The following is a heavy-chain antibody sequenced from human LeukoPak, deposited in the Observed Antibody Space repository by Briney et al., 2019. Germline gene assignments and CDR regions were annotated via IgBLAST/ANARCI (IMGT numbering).Heavy chain of an antibody. Sequence: PSETLSLTCTVSGGSISSYYWSWIRQPPGKGLEWIGYIYYSGSTNYNPSLKSRVTISVDTSKNQFSLKLSSVTAADTAVYYCARHPGSRYFDYWGQGALVTVSS. CDR2: IYYSGST. V-gene: IGHV4-59*08. D-gene: IGHD2-15*01. CDR1: GGSISSYY. CDR3: ARHPGSRYFDY. J-gene: IGHJ4*02.